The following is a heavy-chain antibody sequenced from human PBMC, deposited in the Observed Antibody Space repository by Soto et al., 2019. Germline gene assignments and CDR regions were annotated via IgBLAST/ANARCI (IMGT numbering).Heavy chain of an antibody. CDR2: IYYSGST. CDR3: ARAGYYDFWSGYPGTFDI. V-gene: IGHV4-59*01. CDR1: GGSISSYY. Sequence: PEETLSLTCTVSGGSISSYYWSWIRQPPGKGLEWIGYIYYSGSTNYNPSLKSRVTISVDTSKNQFSLKLSSVTAADTAVYYCARAGYYDFWSGYPGTFDIWGQGTMVTVSS. J-gene: IGHJ3*02. D-gene: IGHD3-3*01.